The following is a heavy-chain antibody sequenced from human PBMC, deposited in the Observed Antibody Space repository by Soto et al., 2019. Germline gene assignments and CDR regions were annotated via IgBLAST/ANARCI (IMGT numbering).Heavy chain of an antibody. Sequence: QLQLQESGSGLVKPSQTLSLTCAVSGGSISSGGYSWSWIRQPPGKGLEWIGYISHTGSTYYNPSLQSRVPISVDRSKNQFSLRLSSVTAADAAVYFCARGGLLPDYWGQGTLVTVSS. CDR3: ARGGLLPDY. J-gene: IGHJ4*02. V-gene: IGHV4-30-2*01. CDR2: ISHTGST. CDR1: GGSISSGGYS.